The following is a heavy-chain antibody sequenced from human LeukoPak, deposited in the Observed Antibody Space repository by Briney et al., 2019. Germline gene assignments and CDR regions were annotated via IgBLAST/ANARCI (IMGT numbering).Heavy chain of an antibody. CDR1: GGSINRYY. J-gene: IGHJ4*02. V-gene: IGHV4-59*08. D-gene: IGHD4-17*01. CDR3: ARHHCGPYGDYDS. CDR2: VYYSGNT. Sequence: PSETLSLTCTVSGGSINRYYWSWIRQPPGKGLEWIGYVYYSGNTNYNPSLKSRVTILVDTSRSQFSLKLSSVTAADTAVYYCARHHCGPYGDYDSWGQGTLVTVSS.